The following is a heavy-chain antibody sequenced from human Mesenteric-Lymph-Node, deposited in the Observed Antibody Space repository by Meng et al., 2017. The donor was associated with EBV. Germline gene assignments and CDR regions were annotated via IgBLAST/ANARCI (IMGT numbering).Heavy chain of an antibody. Sequence: EVQLVESGGGLVEPGGPLRLSCAASGFTFSTYGMTWVRQAPGKGLEWVSYISSSSSYIYYADSVKGRFTISRDNAKSSLYLQMNTLRAEDTAVYYCARGGYSGYGFDYWGQGTLVTVAS. D-gene: IGHD5-12*01. CDR2: ISSSSSYI. J-gene: IGHJ4*02. CDR1: GFTFSTYG. CDR3: ARGGYSGYGFDY. V-gene: IGHV3-21*01.